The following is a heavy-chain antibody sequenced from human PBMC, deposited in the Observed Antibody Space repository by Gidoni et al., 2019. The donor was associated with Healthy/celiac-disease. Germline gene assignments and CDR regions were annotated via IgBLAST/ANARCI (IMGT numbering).Heavy chain of an antibody. CDR2: ISGSGGST. Sequence: EVQLFESGGGLVQPGGSLRLSCAASGLTFSSYAMSWVRQAPGKGLEWVSAISGSGGSTYYADSVKGRFTISRDNSKNTLYLQMNSLRAEDTAVYYCAKRPCSGGSCPPPFDYWGQGTLVTVSS. CDR3: AKRPCSGGSCPPPFDY. CDR1: GLTFSSYA. D-gene: IGHD2-15*01. V-gene: IGHV3-23*01. J-gene: IGHJ4*02.